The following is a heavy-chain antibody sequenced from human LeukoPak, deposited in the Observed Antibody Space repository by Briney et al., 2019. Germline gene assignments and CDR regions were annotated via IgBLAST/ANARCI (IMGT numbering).Heavy chain of an antibody. Sequence: GGSLRLSSAASGFTFSSYVMTWVRQAPGEGLEWVSTISGSGATTYYADSVKGRFTISRDNSKNTLSLQINSLRAEDTAVYYCAKIAGFGEGGTKYFDYWGQGTLVTVSS. CDR1: GFTFSSYV. V-gene: IGHV3-23*01. J-gene: IGHJ4*02. CDR2: ISGSGATT. D-gene: IGHD3-10*01. CDR3: AKIAGFGEGGTKYFDY.